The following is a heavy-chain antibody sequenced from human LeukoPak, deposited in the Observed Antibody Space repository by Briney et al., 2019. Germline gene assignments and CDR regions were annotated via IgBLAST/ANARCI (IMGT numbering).Heavy chain of an antibody. CDR1: GYIVNSRA. CDR2: FNAGNGYS. J-gene: IGHJ4*02. Sequence: GASVKVSCKAPGYIVNSRALHWVRQAPGQSLEWMGWFNAGNGYSQYSQKLQDRLTITRDTPASTVYMELSSLTSEDTAVYYCATDPSLRGVNWGQGTLVTVSS. V-gene: IGHV1-3*01. CDR3: ATDPSLRGVN. D-gene: IGHD3-10*01.